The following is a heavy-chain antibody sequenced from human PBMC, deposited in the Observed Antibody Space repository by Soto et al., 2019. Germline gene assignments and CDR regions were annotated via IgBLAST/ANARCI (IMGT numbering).Heavy chain of an antibody. Sequence: PSETLSLTCAVYGGSFSGYYWSWIRQPPGKGLEWIGEINHSGSTNYNPSLKSRVTISVDTSKNQFSLKLSSVTPADTAVYYCARGQGNGRKNYYYYGRDVWGQVTTVTVSS. V-gene: IGHV4-34*01. D-gene: IGHD2-8*01. CDR3: ARGQGNGRKNYYYYGRDV. CDR2: INHSGST. CDR1: GGSFSGYY. J-gene: IGHJ6*02.